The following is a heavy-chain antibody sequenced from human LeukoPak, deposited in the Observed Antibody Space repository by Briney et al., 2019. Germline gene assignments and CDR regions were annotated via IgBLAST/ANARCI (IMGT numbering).Heavy chain of an antibody. D-gene: IGHD2-15*01. CDR1: GYTFTSYG. CDR3: ARVDGSPDY. V-gene: IGHV1-69*05. J-gene: IGHJ4*02. CDR2: IIPIFGTA. Sequence: SVKVSCKASGYTFTSYGISWVRQAPGQGLEWMGGIIPIFGTANYAQKFQGRVTITTDESTSTAYMELSSLRSEDTAVYFCARVDGSPDYWGQGTLVTVSS.